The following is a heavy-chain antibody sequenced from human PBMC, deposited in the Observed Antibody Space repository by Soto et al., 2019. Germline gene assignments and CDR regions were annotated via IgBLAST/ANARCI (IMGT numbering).Heavy chain of an antibody. CDR3: ARDDAFDNENGFDM. Sequence: GSLRLSCAVSGFPVRFYGFHWVRQSPGKGLEWLGVIVSDGSAIYHADSLEGRFFISRDNSKDILYPQMNSLRVEDTAVYYCARDDAFDNENGFDMWGQGTMVTVSS. CDR2: IVSDGSAI. CDR1: GFPVRFYG. V-gene: IGHV3-33*01. J-gene: IGHJ3*02. D-gene: IGHD3-3*02.